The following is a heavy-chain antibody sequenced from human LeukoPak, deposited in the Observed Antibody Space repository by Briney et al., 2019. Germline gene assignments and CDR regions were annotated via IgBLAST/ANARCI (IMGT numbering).Heavy chain of an antibody. CDR3: ARDSTIFGVVIMYFDY. CDR2: IWYDGSNK. D-gene: IGHD3-3*01. CDR1: GFTLSSHG. V-gene: IGHV3-33*01. J-gene: IGHJ4*02. Sequence: GSLKPSRAASGFTLSSHGNHRVRQGPSKGPEGGAGIWYDGSNKYYADSVKGRFTISRDNSKNTLYPQMNSLRAEDTAVYYCARDSTIFGVVIMYFDYWGQGTLVTVSS.